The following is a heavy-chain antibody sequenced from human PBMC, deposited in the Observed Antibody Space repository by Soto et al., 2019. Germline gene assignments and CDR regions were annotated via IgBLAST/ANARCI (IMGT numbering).Heavy chain of an antibody. CDR2: IYWDADK. CDR3: AYLPCSGGSCYWFSFSGMDV. J-gene: IGHJ6*02. D-gene: IGHD2-15*01. CDR1: GCSLSTSGVD. V-gene: IGHV2-5*02. Sequence: QITLKESGPTLVKPTQTLTLTCTFSGCSLSTSGVDVAWIRQPPGEALEWLALIYWDADKRYRPSLESRLTITKDTSKNQVVLTMTNMDSVDTATYYCAYLPCSGGSCYWFSFSGMDVWGQGTTVTVSS.